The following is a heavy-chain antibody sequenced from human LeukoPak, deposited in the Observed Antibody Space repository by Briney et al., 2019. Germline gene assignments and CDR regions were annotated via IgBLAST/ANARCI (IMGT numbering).Heavy chain of an antibody. V-gene: IGHV5-51*01. CDR3: ARPLRYSSGWPPVGY. Sequence: PGESLKISCKGSGYSFTSYWIGWVRQMPGKGLEWMGIIYPGDSETRYSPSFQGKVTISADKSIRIAYLQWNSLKTSDTAMYYCARPLRYSSGWPPVGYWGQGTLVTVSS. J-gene: IGHJ4*02. D-gene: IGHD6-19*01. CDR1: GYSFTSYW. CDR2: IYPGDSET.